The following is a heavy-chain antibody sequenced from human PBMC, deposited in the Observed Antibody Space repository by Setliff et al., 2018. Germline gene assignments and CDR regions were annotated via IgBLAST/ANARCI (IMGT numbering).Heavy chain of an antibody. Sequence: GGSLRLSCAASGFTFSAYTMNWVRQAPGKGLEWVSSITTRGGFINYADSVKGRFTISRDNAKNSLYLQMNSLRAEDTAVYYCARRHIGVIIGYYFDYWGQGTLVTVSS. CDR2: ITTRGGFI. V-gene: IGHV3-21*04. CDR1: GFTFSAYT. D-gene: IGHD3-3*01. CDR3: ARRHIGVIIGYYFDY. J-gene: IGHJ4*02.